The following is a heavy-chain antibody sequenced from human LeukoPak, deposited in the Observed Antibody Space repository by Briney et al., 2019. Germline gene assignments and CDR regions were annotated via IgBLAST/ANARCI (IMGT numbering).Heavy chain of an antibody. Sequence: GGSLRLSCAASGFTFSSYGLHWVRQAPGKGLEWVAVISYDGSNKYYADSVKGRFTISRDNSKNTLYLQMNSLRAEDTAVYYCAKDMERYYYDNSLDYWGQGTLVTVSS. J-gene: IGHJ4*02. D-gene: IGHD3-22*01. V-gene: IGHV3-30*18. CDR2: ISYDGSNK. CDR1: GFTFSSYG. CDR3: AKDMERYYYDNSLDY.